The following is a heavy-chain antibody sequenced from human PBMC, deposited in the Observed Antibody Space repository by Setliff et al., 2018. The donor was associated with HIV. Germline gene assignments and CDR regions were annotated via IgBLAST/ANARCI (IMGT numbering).Heavy chain of an antibody. CDR3: TRRDVTTGMDS. V-gene: IGHV4-39*01. CDR1: GGSISSSSYY. J-gene: IGHJ4*02. D-gene: IGHD4-17*01. CDR2: IFYTGST. Sequence: KTSETLSLTCTVSGGSISSSSYYWDWIRQPPGKSLEWVGSIFYTGSTNYRPSLESRVIVSLDTSKNQFSLKLSSVTAADTAVYYCTRRDVTTGMDSWGPGILVTV.